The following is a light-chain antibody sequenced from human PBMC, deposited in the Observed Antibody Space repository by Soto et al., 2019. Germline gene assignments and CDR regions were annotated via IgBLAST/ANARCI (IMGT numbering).Light chain of an antibody. Sequence: DIQLTQSPSTLSASVGDRVTFTCRASQTVSSWLAWYQQKPGKAPKLLIYQASTLERGVPSRFSGSGSGTEFTLTISSLQPDDFAIYYCQQYHSSYTVSQGTKVEIK. CDR2: QAS. CDR3: QQYHSSYT. J-gene: IGKJ2*01. CDR1: QTVSSW. V-gene: IGKV1-5*03.